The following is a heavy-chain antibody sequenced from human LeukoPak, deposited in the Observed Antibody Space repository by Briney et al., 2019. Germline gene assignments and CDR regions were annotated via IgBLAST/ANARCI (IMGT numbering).Heavy chain of an antibody. J-gene: IGHJ4*02. D-gene: IGHD1-26*01. V-gene: IGHV4-39*01. CDR3: ARLGGSYFDV. CDR1: GGSISSSSYY. CDR2: IYYSGST. Sequence: SETLSLTCNVSGGSISSSSYYWGWVRQPPGKGLEWIGRIYYSGSTYYKPLLRGRVTISVETSKNQFFLKLSSVTAADTAVYYCARLGGSYFDVWGQGTLVTVSS.